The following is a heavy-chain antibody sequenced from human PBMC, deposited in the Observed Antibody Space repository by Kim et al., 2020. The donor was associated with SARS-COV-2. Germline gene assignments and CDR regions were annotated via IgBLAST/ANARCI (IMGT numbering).Heavy chain of an antibody. D-gene: IGHD5-12*01. CDR3: ARLRSGVGWFDP. Sequence: SETLSLTCTVSGGSINNSSYYWGWIRQPPGKGLEWIGSVYYSGTTYYTPSLKSRVTISVDTSNNHFSLRLSSVTAADTAVYYCARLRSGVGWFDPCGQGT. V-gene: IGHV4-39*02. J-gene: IGHJ5*02. CDR2: VYYSGTT. CDR1: GGSINNSSYY.